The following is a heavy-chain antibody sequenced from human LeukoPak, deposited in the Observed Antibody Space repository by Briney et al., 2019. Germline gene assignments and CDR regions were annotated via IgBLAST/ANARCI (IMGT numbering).Heavy chain of an antibody. CDR1: GGSISSSSYY. CDR2: IYYRGST. Sequence: SETLSLTCTVSGGSISSSSYYWGWIRQPPGKGLEWIGSIYYRGSTYYNPSLKSRVTISVDTSKNQFSLKLSSVTAADTAVYYCARGTYGYYLDYWGQGTLVTVSS. J-gene: IGHJ4*02. D-gene: IGHD5-24*01. V-gene: IGHV4-39*01. CDR3: ARGTYGYYLDY.